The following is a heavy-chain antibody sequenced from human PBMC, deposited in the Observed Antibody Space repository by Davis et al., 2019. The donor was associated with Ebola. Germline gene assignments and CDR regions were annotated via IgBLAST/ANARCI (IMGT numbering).Heavy chain of an antibody. Sequence: GESLKISCAASGFTFSSYAMSWVRQAPGKGLEWVSAISGSGGSTYYADSVKGRFTISRDNSKNTLYLQMNSLRAEDTAVYYCARGEDQLSIYYYYGMDVWGQGTTVTVSS. CDR2: ISGSGGST. J-gene: IGHJ6*02. CDR3: ARGEDQLSIYYYYGMDV. CDR1: GFTFSSYA. V-gene: IGHV3-23*01. D-gene: IGHD2-2*01.